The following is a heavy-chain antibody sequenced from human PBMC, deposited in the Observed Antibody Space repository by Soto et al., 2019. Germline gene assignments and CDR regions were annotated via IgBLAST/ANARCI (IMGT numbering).Heavy chain of an antibody. CDR3: AKDEGSGWYDDYFDC. V-gene: IGHV3-30*18. CDR1: GFTSSSYG. D-gene: IGHD6-19*01. Sequence: GGSLRLSCAASGFTSSSYGMHWVRQAPGKGLEWVAVISYDGSNKYYADSVKGRFTISRDNSKNTLYLQMNSLRAEDTVVYYCAKDEGSGWYDDYFDCQGRQTLVTTSS. J-gene: IGHJ4*02. CDR2: ISYDGSNK.